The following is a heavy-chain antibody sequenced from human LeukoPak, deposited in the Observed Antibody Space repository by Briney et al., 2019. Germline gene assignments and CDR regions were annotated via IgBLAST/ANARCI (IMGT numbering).Heavy chain of an antibody. CDR3: ARDVVGALDF. D-gene: IGHD3-22*01. CDR2: TKQDESDK. J-gene: IGHJ4*02. CDR1: GFTFSRYW. V-gene: IGHV3-7*01. Sequence: PRGSLRLSCADSGFTFSRYWMGWVRQAPRERLEWLANTKQDESDKDYPDSVKGRFTISRDNGKNSLYLQMDSLTAEDTAVYYCARDVVGALDFWGQGTLVIVSS.